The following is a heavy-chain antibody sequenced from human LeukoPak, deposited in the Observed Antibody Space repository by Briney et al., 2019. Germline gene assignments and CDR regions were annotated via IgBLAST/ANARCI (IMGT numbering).Heavy chain of an antibody. CDR3: ARGLRYCSGGSCYSWFDP. D-gene: IGHD2-15*01. J-gene: IGHJ5*02. V-gene: IGHV1-2*02. CDR2: INPNSGGT. CDR1: GYTFTGYY. Sequence: ASVKVSCKASGYTFTGYYMHWVRQAPGQGLEWMGWINPNSGGTNYAQKFQGRVTMTRDTSISTAYMELSRLRSDDTAVYYCARGLRYCSGGSCYSWFDPWGQGTLVTVSS.